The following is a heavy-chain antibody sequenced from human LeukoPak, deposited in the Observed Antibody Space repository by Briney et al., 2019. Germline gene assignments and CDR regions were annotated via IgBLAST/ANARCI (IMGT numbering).Heavy chain of an antibody. CDR3: ARGEIRRGVIIRLFDY. J-gene: IGHJ4*02. Sequence: GASVKVSCKASGYTFTSYYMHWVRQAPGQGLEWMGIINPSGGSTSYAQKFQGRVTMTRDTSTSTVYMELSSLRSEDTAVYYCARGEIRRGVIIRLFDYWGQGTLVTVSS. D-gene: IGHD3-10*01. CDR2: INPSGGST. V-gene: IGHV1-46*01. CDR1: GYTFTSYY.